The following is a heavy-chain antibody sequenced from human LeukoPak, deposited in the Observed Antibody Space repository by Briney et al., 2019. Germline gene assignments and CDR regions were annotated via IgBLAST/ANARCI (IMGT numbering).Heavy chain of an antibody. D-gene: IGHD2-21*01. CDR2: VNFHGTS. Sequence: PSETLSLTCVVSGYAVGSSHYWGWIRQPPGRGLQWIGHVNFHGTSAYNASLRGRVSISTEASKNRFSLRLTSVTGADAAIYYCARVVSQAAPDWYMDVWGGGTVVIVSS. CDR1: GYAVGSSHY. V-gene: IGHV4-38-2*01. J-gene: IGHJ2*01. CDR3: ARVVSQAAPDWYMDV.